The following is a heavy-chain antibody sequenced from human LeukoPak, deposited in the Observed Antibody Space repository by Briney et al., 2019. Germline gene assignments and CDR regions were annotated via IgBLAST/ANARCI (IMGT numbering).Heavy chain of an antibody. CDR2: IYYSGST. J-gene: IGHJ4*02. CDR1: GGSISSSSYY. V-gene: IGHV4-39*07. Sequence: PSETLSLTCTVSGGSISSSSYYWGWIRQPPGKGLEWIGSIYYSGSTYYNPSLKSRVTISVDTSKNQFSLKLSSVTAADTAVYYCARVIPRAVADYWGQGTLVTVSS. CDR3: ARVIPRAVADY. D-gene: IGHD6-19*01.